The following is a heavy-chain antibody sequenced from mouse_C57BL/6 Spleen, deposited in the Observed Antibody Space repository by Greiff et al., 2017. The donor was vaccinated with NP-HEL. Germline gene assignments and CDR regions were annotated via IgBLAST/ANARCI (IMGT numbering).Heavy chain of an antibody. D-gene: IGHD2-4*01. Sequence: QVHVKQSGAELVKPGASVKISCKASGYAFSSYWMNWVKQRPGKGLEWIGQIYPGDGDTNYNGKFKGKATLTADKSSSTAYMQLSSLTSEDSAVCFCARGYYDYDADYWGQGTTLTVSS. CDR3: ARGYYDYDADY. V-gene: IGHV1-80*01. J-gene: IGHJ2*01. CDR2: IYPGDGDT. CDR1: GYAFSSYW.